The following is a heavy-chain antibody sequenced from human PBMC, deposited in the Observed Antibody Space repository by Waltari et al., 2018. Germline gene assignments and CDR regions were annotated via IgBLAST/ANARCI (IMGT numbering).Heavy chain of an antibody. CDR2: INHSGST. V-gene: IGHV4-34*01. CDR3: ARHGRGYSGWFDP. Sequence: QVQLQQWGAGLLKPSETLSLTCAVYGGSFSGYYWSWIRQPPGKGLEWIGEINHSGSTNYNPSLKSRVTISVDTSKNQFSLKLSSVTAADTAVYYCARHGRGYSGWFDPWGQGTLVTVSS. CDR1: GGSFSGYY. J-gene: IGHJ5*02. D-gene: IGHD5-12*01.